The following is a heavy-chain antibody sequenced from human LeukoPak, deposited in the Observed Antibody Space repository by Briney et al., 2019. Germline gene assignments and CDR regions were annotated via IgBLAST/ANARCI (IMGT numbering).Heavy chain of an antibody. CDR3: ARAEKDYDTLTGYLFDY. CDR2: IYYSGST. J-gene: IGHJ4*02. V-gene: IGHV4-30-4*01. D-gene: IGHD3-9*01. CDR1: GGSISSGDYY. Sequence: SETLSLTCTVSGGSISSGDYYWSWIRQPPGKGLEWIGYIYYSGSTYYNPSLKSRVTISVDTSKNQFSLKLGSVTAADTAVYYCARAEKDYDTLTGYLFDYWGQGTLITVSS.